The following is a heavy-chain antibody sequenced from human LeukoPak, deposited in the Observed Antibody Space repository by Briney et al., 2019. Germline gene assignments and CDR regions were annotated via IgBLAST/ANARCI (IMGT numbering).Heavy chain of an antibody. CDR3: ARDAEDVSGGWSLPYYYYMDV. CDR2: INPNSGGT. J-gene: IGHJ6*03. D-gene: IGHD6-19*01. V-gene: IGHV1-2*02. Sequence: ASVKVPCKASGYTFTGYYMHWVRQAPGQGLEWMGWINPNSGGTNYAQKFQGRVTMTRDTSISTAYMELSRLRSDDTAVDYCARDAEDVSGGWSLPYYYYMDVWGKGTTVTVSS. CDR1: GYTFTGYY.